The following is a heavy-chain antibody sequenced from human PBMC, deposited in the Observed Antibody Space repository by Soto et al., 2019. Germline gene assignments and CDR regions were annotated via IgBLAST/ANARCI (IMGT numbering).Heavy chain of an antibody. Sequence: EVQLVESGGGLIQPGGSLRLSCAASGFTVSSNYMSWVHQAPGKGLEWVSVIYSGGSTYYADSVKGRFTISRDNSKNSMYLQMNSLRAEDTDVYYCSRDLYYYCYGMDVWGQGTTVTVSS. CDR2: IYSGGST. J-gene: IGHJ6*02. CDR1: GFTVSSNY. CDR3: SRDLYYYCYGMDV. V-gene: IGHV3-53*01.